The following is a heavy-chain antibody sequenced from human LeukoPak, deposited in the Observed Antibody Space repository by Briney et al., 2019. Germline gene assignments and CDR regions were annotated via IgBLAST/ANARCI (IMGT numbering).Heavy chain of an antibody. CDR2: ISWNSGSI. Sequence: SLRPSCAASGFTFDDYAMHWVRQAPGKGLEWVSGISWNSGSIGYADSVKGRFTTSRDNAKNALYLQMNSLRAEDTALYYCGKGHSSSWSDWFDPWGQGTLVTVSS. J-gene: IGHJ5*02. CDR3: GKGHSSSWSDWFDP. D-gene: IGHD6-13*01. CDR1: GFTFDDYA. V-gene: IGHV3-9*01.